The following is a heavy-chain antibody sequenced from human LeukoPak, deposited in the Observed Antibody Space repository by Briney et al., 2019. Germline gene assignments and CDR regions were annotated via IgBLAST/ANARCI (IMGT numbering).Heavy chain of an antibody. CDR3: ARDGAYYYDSSGYPDY. Sequence: ASVKVSCKASGYTFTSYGISWVRQAPGRGLEWMGWISAYNGNTNYAQKLQGRVTMTTDTSTSTAYMELRSLRSDDTAVYYCARDGAYYYDSSGYPDYWGQGTLVTVSS. D-gene: IGHD3-22*01. CDR1: GYTFTSYG. CDR2: ISAYNGNT. V-gene: IGHV1-18*01. J-gene: IGHJ4*02.